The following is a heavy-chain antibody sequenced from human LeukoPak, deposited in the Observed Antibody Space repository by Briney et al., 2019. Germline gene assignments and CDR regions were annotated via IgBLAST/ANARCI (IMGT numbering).Heavy chain of an antibody. CDR1: GFTVSSNY. Sequence: GGSLGLSCAASGFTVSSNYMSWVRQAPGKGLECVSVIYNVGSTYYADSVKGRFTISRDNSKNTLYLQMNSLRAEDTAVYYCARDREPGIAAAGGFDYWGQGTLVTVSS. D-gene: IGHD6-13*01. J-gene: IGHJ4*02. V-gene: IGHV3-66*01. CDR2: IYNVGST. CDR3: ARDREPGIAAAGGFDY.